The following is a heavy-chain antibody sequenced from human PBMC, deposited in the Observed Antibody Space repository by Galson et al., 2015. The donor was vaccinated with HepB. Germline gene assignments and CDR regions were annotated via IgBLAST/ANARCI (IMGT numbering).Heavy chain of an antibody. CDR2: TYYKSKWYN. V-gene: IGHV6-1*01. CDR1: GDSVSSHSAA. Sequence: CAISGDSVSSHSAAWNWLRQSPSRGLEWLGRTYYKSKWYNDYALSVKSRITINPDTSKNQFSLQLNSMTPEDTAVYYCARDPYTRGRYYYGMDVWGQGTTVIVSS. J-gene: IGHJ6*02. CDR3: ARDPYTRGRYYYGMDV. D-gene: IGHD2-2*02.